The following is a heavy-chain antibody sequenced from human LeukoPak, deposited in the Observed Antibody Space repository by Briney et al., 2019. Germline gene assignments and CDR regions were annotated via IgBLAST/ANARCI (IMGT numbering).Heavy chain of an antibody. CDR1: GFTFSSYA. CDR3: ARGPPNAFDI. J-gene: IGHJ3*02. Sequence: GGSLRLSCAASGFTFSSYAMHWVRQAPGKGLEYVSAISSNGGSTYYANSVEGRFTISRDNSKSTLYLQMGSLRAEDMAVYYCARGPPNAFDIWGQGTMVTVSS. CDR2: ISSNGGST. V-gene: IGHV3-64*01.